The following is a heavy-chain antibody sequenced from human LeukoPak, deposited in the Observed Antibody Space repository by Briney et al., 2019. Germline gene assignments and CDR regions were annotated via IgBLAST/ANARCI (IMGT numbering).Heavy chain of an antibody. V-gene: IGHV1-8*02. CDR3: ARGLEYFDWLSESSPTDY. CDR1: GYTFNSYG. Sequence: APVKVSCKASGYTFNSYGINWVRQAPGQGLEWMGWISNHNGNTNYAQKFQGRVTMTRNTSISTAYMELSSLRSEDTAVYYCARGLEYFDWLSESSPTDYWGQGTLVTVSS. D-gene: IGHD3-9*01. J-gene: IGHJ4*02. CDR2: ISNHNGNT.